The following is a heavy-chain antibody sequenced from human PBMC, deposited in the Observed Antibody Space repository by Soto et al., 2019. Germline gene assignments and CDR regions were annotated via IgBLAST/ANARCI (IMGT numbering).Heavy chain of an antibody. D-gene: IGHD1-26*01. J-gene: IGHJ4*02. CDR3: VRDGREHQFDY. CDR1: GAAISGYY. Sequence: QVRLQESGPGLVKPSETLSLTCVVSGAAISGYYWSWIRQPPGKGLEWIGFIYYSGSTTNYSPSLKNRVTISVDTSKNIISLRLGSVTAADTAIYYCVRDGREHQFDYWGQGTLVTVSS. V-gene: IGHV4-59*01. CDR2: IYYSGSTT.